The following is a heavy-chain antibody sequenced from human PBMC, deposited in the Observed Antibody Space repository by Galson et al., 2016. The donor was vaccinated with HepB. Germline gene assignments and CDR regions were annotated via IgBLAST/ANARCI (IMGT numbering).Heavy chain of an antibody. D-gene: IGHD4-11*01. V-gene: IGHV3-43*02. J-gene: IGHJ4*02. CDR2: ISGDGYST. CDR3: AKGLRGIDYRVLG. CDR1: GFTFDDYA. Sequence: SLRLSCAASGFTFDDYALHWVRQTPGKGLEWVSLISGDGYSTYYADFVKGRFTISRDNSKNSLYLQMNSLRTEDTAFYYCAKGLRGIDYRVLGWGQGTLVTVSS.